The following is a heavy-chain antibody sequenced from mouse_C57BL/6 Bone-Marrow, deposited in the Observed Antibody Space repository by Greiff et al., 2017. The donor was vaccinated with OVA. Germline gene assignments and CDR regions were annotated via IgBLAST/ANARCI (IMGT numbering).Heavy chain of an antibody. J-gene: IGHJ4*01. CDR2: IHPNSGST. D-gene: IGHD2-4*01. CDR1: GYTFTSYW. Sequence: QVQLQQPGAELVKPGASVKLSCKASGYTFTSYWMHWVKQRPGQGLEWIGMIHPNSGSTHYNEKFKRKATLTVDKSSSSAYMQLSSLTSEDSAVYYCGGRGGLRRGYAMDYWGQGTSVTVSS. CDR3: GGRGGLRRGYAMDY. V-gene: IGHV1-64*01.